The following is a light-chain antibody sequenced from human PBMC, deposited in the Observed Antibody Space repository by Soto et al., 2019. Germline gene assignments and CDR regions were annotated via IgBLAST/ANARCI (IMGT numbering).Light chain of an antibody. V-gene: IGLV1-40*01. J-gene: IGLJ3*02. CDR2: NNN. CDR1: SSNIGAGYD. Sequence: QSVLTQPPSVSGAPGQRVTISCTGNSSNIGAGYDVHWYQQVPGTAPKLLIFNNNNRPSGVPDRFSGSRPATSASLAITGLQAEDEGDYYCQSYDNILSGAVFGGGTKLTVL. CDR3: QSYDNILSGAV.